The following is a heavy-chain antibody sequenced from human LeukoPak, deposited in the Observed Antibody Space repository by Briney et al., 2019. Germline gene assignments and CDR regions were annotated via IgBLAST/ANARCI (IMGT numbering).Heavy chain of an antibody. CDR1: GFTFSSYW. CDR3: ARGGSYCSSTRCYDTLGYFDL. V-gene: IGHV3-7*01. CDR2: IKQDGSEK. J-gene: IGHJ2*01. Sequence: PGGSLRLSCVASGFTFSSYWMSWVRQAPGKGLEWVANIKQDGSEKYYVDPVKGRFTISRDNAKNSLYLQMNSLRAEDTAVYYCARGGSYCSSTRCYDTLGYFDLWGRGTLVTVSS. D-gene: IGHD2-2*01.